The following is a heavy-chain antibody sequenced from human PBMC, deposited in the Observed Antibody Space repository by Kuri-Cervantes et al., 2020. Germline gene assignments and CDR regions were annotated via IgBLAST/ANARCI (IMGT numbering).Heavy chain of an antibody. CDR1: GFTFSSYS. CDR2: ISSSSSTI. V-gene: IGHV3-48*01. J-gene: IGHJ6*03. D-gene: IGHD5-18*01. CDR3: TTAEAAMGLYYYYYMDV. Sequence: GESLKISCAASGFTFSSYSMNWVRQAPGKGLEWVSYISSSSSTIYYADSVKGRFTISRDDSKNTLYLQMISLKTEDTAVYYCTTAEAAMGLYYYYYMDVWGKGTTVTVSS.